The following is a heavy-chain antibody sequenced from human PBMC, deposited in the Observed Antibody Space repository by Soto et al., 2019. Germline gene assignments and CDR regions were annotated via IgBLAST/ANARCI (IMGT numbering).Heavy chain of an antibody. Sequence: QVQLVQSGAEVKKPGSSVKVSCKDSGGTFSTYSMFWVRQAPGQGLEWMGRIIPMLGVRNYAQRFQDRVTITADKSTTTIHMRQSSLRSQDTALYYCTIGSWSGEVFDIWGQGTMVTVSS. CDR2: IIPMLGVR. J-gene: IGHJ3*02. CDR3: TIGSWSGEVFDI. D-gene: IGHD2-21*01. CDR1: GGTFSTYS. V-gene: IGHV1-69*02.